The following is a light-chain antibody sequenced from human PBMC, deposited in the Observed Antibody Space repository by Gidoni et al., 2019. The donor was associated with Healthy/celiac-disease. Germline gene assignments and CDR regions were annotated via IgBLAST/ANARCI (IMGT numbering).Light chain of an antibody. CDR1: SSDVGGYNY. V-gene: IGLV2-14*03. Sequence: QSALTQPASVSGSPAPSITISCTGTSSDVGGYNYVSWYQQHPGKAPKLMIYDVSNRPSGVSNRFSGSKSGNTASLTISGLQAEDEADYYCSSYTSSRDYVFGTGTKVTVL. CDR3: SSYTSSRDYV. CDR2: DVS. J-gene: IGLJ1*01.